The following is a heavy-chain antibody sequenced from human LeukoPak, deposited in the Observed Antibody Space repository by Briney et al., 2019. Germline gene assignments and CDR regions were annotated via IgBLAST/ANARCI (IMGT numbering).Heavy chain of an antibody. CDR3: AREKSDTMVRGVSNWFDP. J-gene: IGHJ5*02. Sequence: GGSLRLSCAASGFTFSSYAMHWVRQAPGKGLEWVAAISYDGNNKYYADSVKGRFTISRDNSKNTLYLQMNSLRAEDTAVYYCAREKSDTMVRGVSNWFDPWGQGTLVTVSS. D-gene: IGHD3-10*01. CDR1: GFTFSSYA. V-gene: IGHV3-30*14. CDR2: ISYDGNNK.